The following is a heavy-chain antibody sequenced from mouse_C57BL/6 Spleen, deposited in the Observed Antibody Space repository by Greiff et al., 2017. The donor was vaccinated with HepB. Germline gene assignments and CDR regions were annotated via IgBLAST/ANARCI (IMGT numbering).Heavy chain of an antibody. J-gene: IGHJ1*03. Sequence: QVQLQQSGSELRSPGSSVKLSCKDFDSEVFPIAYMCWVRQKPGHGFEWIGGILPSIGRTIYGEKFEDKATLAADTLSNTAYLELNSLTSEDSAIYYCARGSNYPHWYFDVWGTGTTVTVSS. CDR1: DSEVFPIAY. CDR3: ARGSNYPHWYFDV. CDR2: ILPSIGRT. D-gene: IGHD2-5*01. V-gene: IGHV15-2*01.